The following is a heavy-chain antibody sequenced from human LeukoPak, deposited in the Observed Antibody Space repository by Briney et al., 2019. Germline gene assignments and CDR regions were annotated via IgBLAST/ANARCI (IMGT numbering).Heavy chain of an antibody. CDR1: GGTFSSYA. D-gene: IGHD2-15*01. Sequence: SVKVSCKASGGTFSSYAISWVRQAPGQGLEWMGGIIPIFHTANYAQKFQGRATITADESTSSAYMELSSLRSEDTAVYYCARGPRPLGYCSGGSCYRDAFDIWGQGTMVTVSS. CDR2: IIPIFHTA. J-gene: IGHJ3*02. V-gene: IGHV1-69*13. CDR3: ARGPRPLGYCSGGSCYRDAFDI.